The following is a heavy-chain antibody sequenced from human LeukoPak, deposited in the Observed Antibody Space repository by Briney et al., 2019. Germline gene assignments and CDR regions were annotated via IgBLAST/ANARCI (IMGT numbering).Heavy chain of an antibody. CDR1: GFTFSSYA. J-gene: IGHJ4*02. CDR3: ARDRPGVTTTHFDY. CDR2: ISYDGSNK. D-gene: IGHD4-17*01. Sequence: GGSLRLSCAASGFTFSSYAMHWVRQAPGKGLEWVAVISYDGSNKYYADSVKGRFTISRDNSKNTLYLQMNSLRAEDTAVYYCARDRPGVTTTHFDYWGQGTLVTVSS. V-gene: IGHV3-30*04.